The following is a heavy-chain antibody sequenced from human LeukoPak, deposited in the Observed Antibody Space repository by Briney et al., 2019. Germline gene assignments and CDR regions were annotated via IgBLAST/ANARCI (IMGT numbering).Heavy chain of an antibody. V-gene: IGHV1-18*01. CDR2: ISPYNGNT. Sequence: ASVRVSCKASGYTFTSYGISWVRQAPGQGLEWMGWISPYNGNTNYAQKLQGRVTMITDTSTTTAYMELRSLRSDDTAVYYCAREMATIVNQFDYWGQGTLVTVSS. CDR3: AREMATIVNQFDY. CDR1: GYTFTSYG. D-gene: IGHD5-24*01. J-gene: IGHJ4*02.